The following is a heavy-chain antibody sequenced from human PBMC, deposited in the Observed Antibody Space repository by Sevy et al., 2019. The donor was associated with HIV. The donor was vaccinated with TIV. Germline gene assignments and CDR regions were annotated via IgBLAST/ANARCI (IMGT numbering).Heavy chain of an antibody. V-gene: IGHV5-51*01. J-gene: IGHJ6*02. CDR2: IYPGDSDT. Sequence: ESLKISCKGSGYSFTSYWIGWVRQMPGKGLEWMWIIYPGDSDTRYSPSFEGQVTISADKSISTVYLQWSSLKASDTAMYSCAMAGYTTGYYYYGMDVWGQGTMVTVSS. CDR1: GYSFTSYW. CDR3: AMAGYTTGYYYYGMDV. D-gene: IGHD6-13*01.